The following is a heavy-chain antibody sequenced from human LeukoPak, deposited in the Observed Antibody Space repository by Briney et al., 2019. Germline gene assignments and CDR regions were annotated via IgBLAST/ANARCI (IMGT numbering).Heavy chain of an antibody. J-gene: IGHJ6*04. CDR3: AELGIAMIGGV. V-gene: IGHV3-48*03. CDR1: GFTFSSYE. Sequence: HSGGPLRLSRAASGFTFSSYEMNWVRQAPGKGLEWVSYISSSGSTIYYADSVKGRFTISRDNAKNSLYLQMNSLRAEDTAVYYCAELGIAMIGGVWGKGTTVTISS. CDR2: ISSSGSTI. D-gene: IGHD3-10*02.